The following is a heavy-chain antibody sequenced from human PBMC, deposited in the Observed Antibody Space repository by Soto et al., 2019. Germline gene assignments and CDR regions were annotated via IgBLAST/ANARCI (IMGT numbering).Heavy chain of an antibody. CDR3: ARGKYSGSHIDY. CDR1: GFTLSSYW. V-gene: IGHV3-74*01. J-gene: IGHJ4*02. D-gene: IGHD1-26*01. Sequence: EVQLVESGGGLVQPGGSLRLSCAASGFTLSSYWMHWVRQAPGKGLVWVSRISTDASTIHYAYSVKGRFTISRDSAKNTLDLQMNSLRAEDTAVYFCARGKYSGSHIDYWGKGTLVAVAA. CDR2: ISTDASTI.